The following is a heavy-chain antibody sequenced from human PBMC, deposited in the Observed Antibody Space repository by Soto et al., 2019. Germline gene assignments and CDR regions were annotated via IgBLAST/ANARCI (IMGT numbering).Heavy chain of an antibody. D-gene: IGHD5-12*01. CDR3: TRHGPAEYSGYQTDY. V-gene: IGHV3-73*01. CDR2: IRSKANSYAT. Sequence: GGSLRLSCAASGFTFSGSAMHWVRQASGKGLEWVGRIRSKANSYATAYAASVKGRFTISRDDSKNTAYLQMNSLKTEDTAVYYCTRHGPAEYSGYQTDYWGQGTLVTVSS. CDR1: GFTFSGSA. J-gene: IGHJ4*02.